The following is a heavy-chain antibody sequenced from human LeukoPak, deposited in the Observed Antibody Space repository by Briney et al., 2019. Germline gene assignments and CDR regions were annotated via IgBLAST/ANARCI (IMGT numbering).Heavy chain of an antibody. D-gene: IGHD4-11*01. CDR2: VYTSGST. V-gene: IGHV4-4*09. CDR3: AKSYFDYSTYYSYYFNL. Sequence: PSEALSLTCTVSGGPISGGYWSWIRQPPGRGLEWIGYVYTSGSTNYNPSLKSRVTISVDTSKSQFALKLSSVTAADTAVYYCAKSYFDYSTYYSYYFNLWGQGALVTVSS. CDR1: GGPISGGY. J-gene: IGHJ4*02.